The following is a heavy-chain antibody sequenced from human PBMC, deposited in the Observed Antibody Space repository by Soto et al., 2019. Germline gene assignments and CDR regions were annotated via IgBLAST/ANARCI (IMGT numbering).Heavy chain of an antibody. J-gene: IGHJ4*02. CDR2: IYYSGST. Sequence: QLQLQESGPGLVKPSETLSLTCTVSGGSISSSSYYWGWIRQPPGKGLEWIGSIYYSGSTYYNPSLKSRVTISVDTSKNQFSLKLSSVTAADTAVYYCARSLRYYDSSGYSRDLFDYWGQGTLVTVSS. D-gene: IGHD3-22*01. V-gene: IGHV4-39*01. CDR3: ARSLRYYDSSGYSRDLFDY. CDR1: GGSISSSSYY.